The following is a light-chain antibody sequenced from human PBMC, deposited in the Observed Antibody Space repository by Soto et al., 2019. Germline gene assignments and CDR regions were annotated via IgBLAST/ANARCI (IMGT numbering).Light chain of an antibody. Sequence: EIILTQSPATLSLSPGERATLSCRASQSVKTFLVWYQQKPGQAPRLLIYGASTRATGIPARFSGSGSGTEFTLTISSLQSEDFAVYYCQQYNNWPRTFGQGTKVDI. CDR2: GAS. V-gene: IGKV3-15*01. J-gene: IGKJ1*01. CDR3: QQYNNWPRT. CDR1: QSVKTF.